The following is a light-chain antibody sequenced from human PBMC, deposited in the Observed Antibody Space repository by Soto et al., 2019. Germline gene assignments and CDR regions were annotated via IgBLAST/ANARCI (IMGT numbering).Light chain of an antibody. V-gene: IGKV3-20*01. CDR3: QQFGSSPGFT. J-gene: IGKJ3*01. CDR2: GAS. Sequence: EIVLTQSPGTLSLSPGERATLSCRASQNINSRYLAWYQQKPGQAPRLLIYGASSRATGIPDRFSGSGSGTDFTITISRLEPEDFAVYYCQQFGSSPGFTFGPGTKVDIK. CDR1: QNINSRY.